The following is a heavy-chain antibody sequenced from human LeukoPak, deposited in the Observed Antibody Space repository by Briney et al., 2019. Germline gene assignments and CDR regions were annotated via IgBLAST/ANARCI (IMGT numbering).Heavy chain of an antibody. V-gene: IGHV3-53*01. CDR1: GFTVSRNY. CDR2: ISGGGST. Sequence: GGSLRLSCAVSGFTVSRNYMNGVPQAPGEGLEWGSVISGGGSTYYAASVKGRFTISRDNSQSTLYLQMNSLRAEDTAVYYCARGAGNTVSTRFFDYWGQGTLVTVSS. CDR3: ARGAGNTVSTRFFDY. D-gene: IGHD5/OR15-5a*01. J-gene: IGHJ4*02.